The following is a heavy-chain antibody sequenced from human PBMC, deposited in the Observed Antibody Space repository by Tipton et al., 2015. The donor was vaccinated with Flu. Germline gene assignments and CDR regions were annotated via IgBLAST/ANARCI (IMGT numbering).Heavy chain of an antibody. V-gene: IGHV4-39*07. Sequence: TLSLTCTVSGVSFTRSGSYWGWVRQPPGKGLEWIGNIYYTGISYSNPSLRSRVTISLDATKNQVSLKLTSVTAADTAVYYCARVHFLYEILTGPYTGGAFDMWGHGTLVTVSS. CDR3: ARVHFLYEILTGPYTGGAFDM. J-gene: IGHJ3*02. D-gene: IGHD3-9*01. CDR1: GVSFTRSGSY. CDR2: IYYTGIS.